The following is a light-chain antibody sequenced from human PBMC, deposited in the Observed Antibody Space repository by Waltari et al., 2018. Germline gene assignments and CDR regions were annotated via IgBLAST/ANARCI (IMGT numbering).Light chain of an antibody. CDR2: AAS. J-gene: IGKJ2*01. V-gene: IGKV1-39*01. Sequence: DILMTQSPSSLSASVGDRVTITCRASQSISSSLNWYQQKPGKAPKLLIYAASTLQSGVPSRFSGSGSGIDFTLTISSLQPEDSATYYCQQGYSTPQYTFGQGTKLEIK. CDR3: QQGYSTPQYT. CDR1: QSISSS.